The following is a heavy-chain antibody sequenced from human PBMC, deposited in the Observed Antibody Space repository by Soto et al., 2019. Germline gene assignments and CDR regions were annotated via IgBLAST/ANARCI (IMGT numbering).Heavy chain of an antibody. CDR1: GGTFSSYT. CDR2: IIPILGIA. CDR3: ARDRRYYDSSGFPDY. D-gene: IGHD3-22*01. V-gene: IGHV1-69*04. J-gene: IGHJ4*02. Sequence: GASVKVSCKASGGTFSSYTISWVRQAPGQGLEWMGRIIPILGIANYAQKFQGRVTITADKSTSTAYMELSSLRSEDTAVYYCARDRRYYDSSGFPDYWGQGTLVTVSS.